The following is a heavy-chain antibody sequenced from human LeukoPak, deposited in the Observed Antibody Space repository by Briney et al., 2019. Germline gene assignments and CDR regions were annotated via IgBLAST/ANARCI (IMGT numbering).Heavy chain of an antibody. J-gene: IGHJ4*02. CDR1: GFTFNSYT. V-gene: IGHV3-30*04. Sequence: PGRSLRLSCAASGFTFNSYTMHWVRQAPGKGLEWVAVISYDGSNKYYADSVKGRFTISRDNSKNTLYLQMNSLRAEDTAVYYCARGDYYDSSGYPPRDYWGQGTLVTVSS. CDR2: ISYDGSNK. D-gene: IGHD3-22*01. CDR3: ARGDYYDSSGYPPRDY.